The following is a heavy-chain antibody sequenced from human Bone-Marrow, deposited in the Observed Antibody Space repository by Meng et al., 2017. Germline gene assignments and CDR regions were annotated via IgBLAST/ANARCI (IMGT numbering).Heavy chain of an antibody. V-gene: IGHV1-69*01. CDR1: GSAYSSYA. CDR2: NNPIFGKA. CDR3: ARDEGAVAGKN. J-gene: IGHJ4*02. D-gene: IGHD6-19*01. Sequence: QVQLVQGGAEVREPGSSVCVASNASGSAYSSYAISWVRQAPGQGIGWIGGNNPIFGKANYAQKIQGRVTITADESTSTDYMGLSSLGSEDKDVYYCARDEGAVAGKNWGQGTLVTVSS.